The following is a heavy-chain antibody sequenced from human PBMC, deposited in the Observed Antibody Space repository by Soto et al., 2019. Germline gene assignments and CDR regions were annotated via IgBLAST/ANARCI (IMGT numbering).Heavy chain of an antibody. J-gene: IGHJ4*02. CDR3: AKDPAIAAAGPRYFDY. CDR2: ISSSGGST. CDR1: GFTFSSYA. V-gene: IGHV3-23*01. Sequence: SLRLSCAASGFTFSSYAMSWVRQAPGKGLEWVSAISSSGGSTYYADSVKGRFTISRDNSKNTLYLQMNSLRAEDTAVYYCAKDPAIAAAGPRYFDYWGQGTLVTVSS. D-gene: IGHD6-13*01.